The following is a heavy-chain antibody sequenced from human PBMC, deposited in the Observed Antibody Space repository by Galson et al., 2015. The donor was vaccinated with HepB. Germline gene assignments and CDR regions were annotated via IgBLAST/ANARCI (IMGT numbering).Heavy chain of an antibody. CDR3: VTDVWDIPLMMNVTTEFYYMSV. J-gene: IGHJ6*03. V-gene: IGHV3-30*04. CDR2: ISHDGSSQ. D-gene: IGHD2-8*01. CDR1: GFTFSFHS. Sequence: SLRLSCAASGFTFSFHSLHWVRQAPGKGLEWVAMISHDGSSQYYTDSVKGRFTISRDNSKDTVYMQMNRLRVEDTSLYYCVTDVWDIPLMMNVTTEFYYMSVWVKGTTVTVSS.